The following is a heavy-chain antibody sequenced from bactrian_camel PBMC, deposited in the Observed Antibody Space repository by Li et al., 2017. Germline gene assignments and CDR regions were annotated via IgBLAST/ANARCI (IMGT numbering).Heavy chain of an antibody. Sequence: HVQLVESGGASVQAGDSLTLSCAASGLHDHSDYCMAWFRQAPGKEREGVAVIDSHGVPIYADSVKGRFTISRDHGKRTSYLQLNTLKPEDSAMYYCAADGYRAGNCVGVSDPADFRYWGQGTQVTVS. CDR3: AADGYRAGNCVGVSDPADFRY. J-gene: IGHJ6*01. CDR2: IDSHGVP. D-gene: IGHD1*01. CDR1: GLHDHSDYC. V-gene: IGHV3S6*01.